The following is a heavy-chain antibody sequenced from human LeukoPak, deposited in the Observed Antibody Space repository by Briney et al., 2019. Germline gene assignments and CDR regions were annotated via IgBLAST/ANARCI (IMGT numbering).Heavy chain of an antibody. V-gene: IGHV4-59*08. CDR1: GGSISSYY. D-gene: IGHD3-22*01. CDR3: ARADYYDSSGPFDY. CDR2: IHYSGST. Sequence: SETLSLTCTVSGGSISSYYWSWIRQPPGKGLEWIGYIHYSGSTNYNPSLKSRVTISVDTSKNQFSLKLSSVTAADTAVYYCARADYYDSSGPFDYWGQGTLVTVSS. J-gene: IGHJ4*02.